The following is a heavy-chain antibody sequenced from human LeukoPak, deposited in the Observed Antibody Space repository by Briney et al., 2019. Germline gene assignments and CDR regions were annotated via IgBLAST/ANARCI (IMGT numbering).Heavy chain of an antibody. J-gene: IGHJ6*02. Sequence: PSETLSITCTVSGGSISSDYWSCIRQPPGKGLEWIGHIYYSGSTNYNPSLKSRVTISVDTSKNQFSLKLSSVTAADTAVYYCARAGSYSSSWYSYYYYYGMDVWGQGTTVTVPS. D-gene: IGHD6-13*01. CDR3: ARAGSYSSSWYSYYYYYGMDV. V-gene: IGHV4-59*01. CDR1: GGSISSDY. CDR2: IYYSGST.